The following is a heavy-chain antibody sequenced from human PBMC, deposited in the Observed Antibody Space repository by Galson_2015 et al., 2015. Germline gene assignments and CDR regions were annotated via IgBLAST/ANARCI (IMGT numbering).Heavy chain of an antibody. J-gene: IGHJ6*02. D-gene: IGHD3-16*01. Sequence: CAISGDSVSSNTATWNWIRQSPSRGLEWLGRTYYRAKWYRDYAVSVKGRITINPDTSKNQLSLQLNSVTPEDTAVYFCARGALGGQRCGVVVWGQGTTVTVSS. CDR2: TYYRAKWYR. V-gene: IGHV6-1*01. CDR1: GDSVSSNTAT. CDR3: ARGALGGQRCGVVV.